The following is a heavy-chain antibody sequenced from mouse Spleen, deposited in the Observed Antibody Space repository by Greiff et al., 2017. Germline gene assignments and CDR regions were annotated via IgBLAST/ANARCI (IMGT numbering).Heavy chain of an antibody. V-gene: IGHV1-62-2*01. D-gene: IGHD2-13*01. Sequence: QVQLKESGAELVKPGASVKLSCKASGYTFTEYTIHWVKQRSGQGLEWIGWFYPGSGSIKYNEKFKGKAILTADKSSSTAYMELRSLTSEDSAVYYCTRLYYGDYPFAYWGQGTLVTVSA. CDR3: TRLYYGDYPFAY. J-gene: IGHJ3*01. CDR1: GYTFTEYT. CDR2: FYPGSGSI.